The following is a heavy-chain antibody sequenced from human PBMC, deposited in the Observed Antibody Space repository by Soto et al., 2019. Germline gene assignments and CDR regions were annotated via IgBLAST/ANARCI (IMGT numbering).Heavy chain of an antibody. Sequence: GGSLRLSCAASGFTFSSYGMHWVRQAPGKGLEWVAVISYDGSNKYYADSVKGRFTISRDNSKNTLYLQMNSLRAEDTAVYYCAKEKGSNWNYYYYGMDVWGQGTTVTVSS. CDR2: ISYDGSNK. D-gene: IGHD1-1*01. CDR1: GFTFSSYG. CDR3: AKEKGSNWNYYYYGMDV. V-gene: IGHV3-30*18. J-gene: IGHJ6*02.